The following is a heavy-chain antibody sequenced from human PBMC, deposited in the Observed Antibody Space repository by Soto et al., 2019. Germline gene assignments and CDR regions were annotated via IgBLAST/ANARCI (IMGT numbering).Heavy chain of an antibody. V-gene: IGHV4-39*01. CDR3: ARHGSGVLLWFGGNNWFDP. Sequence: QLQLQESGPGLVKPSETLSLTCTVSGGSISSSSYYWGWIRQPPGKGLEWIGSIYYSGSTYYNPSLKSRVTRSVDTSKNQFSLKLSSVTAADTAVYYCARHGSGVLLWFGGNNWFDPWGQGTLVTVSS. J-gene: IGHJ5*02. CDR2: IYYSGST. CDR1: GGSISSSSYY. D-gene: IGHD3-10*01.